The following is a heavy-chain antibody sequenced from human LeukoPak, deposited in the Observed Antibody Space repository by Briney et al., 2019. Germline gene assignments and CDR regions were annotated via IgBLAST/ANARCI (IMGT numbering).Heavy chain of an antibody. CDR3: ARLGYYGSGSLIVYFDY. CDR2: IYYSGST. Sequence: SETLSLTCTVSGGSISSSSYYWGWIRQPPGKGLEWIGSIYYSGSTYYNPSLKSRVTISVDTSKNQFSLKLSSVTAADTAVYYCARLGYYGSGSLIVYFDYWGQGTLVTVSS. J-gene: IGHJ4*02. CDR1: GGSISSSSYY. D-gene: IGHD3-10*01. V-gene: IGHV4-39*01.